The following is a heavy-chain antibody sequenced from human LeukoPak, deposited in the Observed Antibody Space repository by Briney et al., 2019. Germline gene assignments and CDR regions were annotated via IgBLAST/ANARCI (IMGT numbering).Heavy chain of an antibody. J-gene: IGHJ5*02. CDR1: GGSISSSSYY. CDR3: ARGVAEGWLRYFDPTFDP. Sequence: SETLSLTCTVSGGSISSSSYYWGWIRQPPGKGLEWIGSIYYSGSTYYNPSLKSRVTISVDTSKNQFSLKLSSVTAADTAVYYCARGVAEGWLRYFDPTFDPWGQGTLVTVSS. D-gene: IGHD3-9*01. V-gene: IGHV4-39*07. CDR2: IYYSGST.